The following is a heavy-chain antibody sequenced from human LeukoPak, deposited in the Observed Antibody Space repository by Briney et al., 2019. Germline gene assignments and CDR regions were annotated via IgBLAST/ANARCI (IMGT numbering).Heavy chain of an antibody. CDR3: ARVGLLLDFDY. J-gene: IGHJ4*02. CDR2: ISYDGSNK. V-gene: IGHV3-30*14. D-gene: IGHD2-21*02. Sequence: GGSLRLSCAASGFTFSSYAMHWVRQAPGKGLEWVAVISYDGSNKYYADSVKGRFTISRDNSKNTLYLQMNSLRAEDTAVYYCARVGLLLDFDYWGQGTLVTVSS. CDR1: GFTFSSYA.